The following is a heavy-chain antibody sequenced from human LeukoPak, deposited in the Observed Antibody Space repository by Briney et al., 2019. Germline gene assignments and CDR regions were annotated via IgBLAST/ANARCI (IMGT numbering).Heavy chain of an antibody. CDR1: GFTFSSYD. V-gene: IGHV3-13*01. D-gene: IGHD5-12*01. CDR3: ARAPPYSGLDY. Sequence: GGSLRLSCAASGFTFSSYDMHWVRQATGKGLEWVSAIGTAGDTYYPGSVKGRFTISRENAKNSLYLQMNSLRAEDTAVYYCARAPPYSGLDYWGQGTLVTASS. J-gene: IGHJ4*02. CDR2: IGTAGDT.